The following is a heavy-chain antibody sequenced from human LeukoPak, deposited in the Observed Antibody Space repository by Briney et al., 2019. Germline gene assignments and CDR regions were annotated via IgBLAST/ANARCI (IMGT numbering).Heavy chain of an antibody. J-gene: IGHJ5*02. CDR1: GGTFSSYA. V-gene: IGHV1-69*04. Sequence: ASVKGSCKAAGGTFSSYAISWVRQAPGQGLEWMGRITPILGIANYAQKFQGRVTITADKSTSTAYMELMILRSEDRAVYYCARDVLCGGDCYPPYNWFDPWGQGTLVTVSS. D-gene: IGHD2-21*02. CDR2: ITPILGIA. CDR3: ARDVLCGGDCYPPYNWFDP.